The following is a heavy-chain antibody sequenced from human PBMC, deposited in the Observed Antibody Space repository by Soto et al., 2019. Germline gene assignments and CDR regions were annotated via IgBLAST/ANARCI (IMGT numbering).Heavy chain of an antibody. D-gene: IGHD3-10*01. V-gene: IGHV6-1*01. CDR1: GDSVSSNSAA. CDR3: ARERLWFGELLGWYYYYYYGMDV. CDR2: TYYRSKWYN. Sequence: SQTLSLTCAISGDSVSSNSAAWNWIRQSPSRGLEWLGRTYYRSKWYNDYAVSVKSRITINPDTSKNQFSLQLNSVTPEDTAVYYCARERLWFGELLGWYYYYYYGMDVWGQGTTVTVSS. J-gene: IGHJ6*02.